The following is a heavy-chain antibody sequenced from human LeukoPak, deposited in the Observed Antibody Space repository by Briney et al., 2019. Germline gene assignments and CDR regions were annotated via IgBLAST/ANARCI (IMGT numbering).Heavy chain of an antibody. D-gene: IGHD5-12*01. J-gene: IGHJ3*02. Sequence: KPSETLSLTCAVYSGSFNEFHWSRIPPPPRKRLEWIGEINRNGRTHYQPSLESRVTISVDVSKNQFSMKMSSVTAADTAVYCCARERRLDVASRKTVAFEMWGQGTMVTVSS. CDR1: SGSFNEFH. CDR3: ARERRLDVASRKTVAFEM. CDR2: INRNGRT. V-gene: IGHV4-34*01.